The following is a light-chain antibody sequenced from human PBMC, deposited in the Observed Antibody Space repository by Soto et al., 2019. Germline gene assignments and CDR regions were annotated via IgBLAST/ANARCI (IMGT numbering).Light chain of an antibody. J-gene: IGKJ5*01. Sequence: EIVLTQSPATLSLSPGERATLSCRASQSVSSSYVAWYQQKPGQAPMLLIYSASSTATGIPQRFSGSGSATDFTLTIISLEPPDFSVYYCQQYDNSSPITFGQGTRLEIK. V-gene: IGKV3-20*01. CDR2: SAS. CDR3: QQYDNSSPIT. CDR1: QSVSSSY.